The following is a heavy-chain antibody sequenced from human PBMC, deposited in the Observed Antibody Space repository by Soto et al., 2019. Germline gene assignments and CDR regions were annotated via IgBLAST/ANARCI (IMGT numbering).Heavy chain of an antibody. CDR2: ISPYSGNT. J-gene: IGHJ6*02. CDR3: AVVYNYVTPTPQDV. CDR1: GYIFVNYG. D-gene: IGHD3-16*01. V-gene: IGHV1-18*01. Sequence: QVQLVQSGDEVRKPGSSVKVSCKASGYIFVNYGIAWVRQAPGQGLEWMGWISPYSGNTHYASKVQGRLTMTTDTPTGTACLDLGSLTSADTALYYCAVVYNYVTPTPQDVWGQGTTVTVSS.